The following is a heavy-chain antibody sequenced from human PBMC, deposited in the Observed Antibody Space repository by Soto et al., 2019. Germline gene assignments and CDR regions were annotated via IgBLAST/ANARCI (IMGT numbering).Heavy chain of an antibody. CDR2: ISGSGGST. CDR3: AKYSSSSFYYYYYYMDV. D-gene: IGHD6-6*01. Sequence: GGSLRLSCAASGFTFSSYAMSWVRQAPGKGLEWVSAISGSGGSTYYADSVKGRFTISRDNSKNTLYLQMNSLRAEDTAVYYCAKYSSSSFYYYYYYMDVWGKGTTVTVSS. CDR1: GFTFSSYA. J-gene: IGHJ6*03. V-gene: IGHV3-23*01.